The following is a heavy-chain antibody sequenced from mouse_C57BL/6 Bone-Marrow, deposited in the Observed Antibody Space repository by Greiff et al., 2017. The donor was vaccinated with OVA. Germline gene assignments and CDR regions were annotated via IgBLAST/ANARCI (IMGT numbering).Heavy chain of an antibody. CDR2: IDPETGGT. J-gene: IGHJ2*01. CDR1: GYTFTDYE. Sequence: QVQLQQSGAELVRPGASVTLSCKASGYTFTDYEMHWVKQTPVHGLEWIGAIDPETGGTAYNQKFKGKAILTADKSSSTDYIGLRSLTSEDYAVYCFTRDYYGSGNDYWGQGTTLTVSS. CDR3: TRDYYGSGNDY. V-gene: IGHV1-15*01. D-gene: IGHD1-1*01.